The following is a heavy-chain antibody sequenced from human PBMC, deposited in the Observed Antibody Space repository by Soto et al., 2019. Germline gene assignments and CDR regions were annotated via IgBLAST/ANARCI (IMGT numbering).Heavy chain of an antibody. J-gene: IGHJ3*02. Sequence: EVQLVESGGGLLQPGGSLRLSCAASGFTFSSYSMNWVRRAPGKGLEWISYISSTSSTIYYADSVVGRFPISRENAKNSLYLQMNSLRAEDTAMYYCVLLHATAFDIWGQGTMVTVSS. D-gene: IGHD2-21*02. CDR1: GFTFSSYS. CDR2: ISSTSSTI. CDR3: VLLHATAFDI. V-gene: IGHV3-48*01.